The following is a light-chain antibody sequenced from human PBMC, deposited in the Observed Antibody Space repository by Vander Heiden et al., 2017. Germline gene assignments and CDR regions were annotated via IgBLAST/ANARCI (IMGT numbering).Light chain of an antibody. V-gene: IGKV2-30*01. Sequence: SPLSLSVTLGQSASIPCRSSQLLVFSDGCTYLNWFHQRPGQSPRRLIYQISTRDSGVPDRFSGTGSGTDFTLKISRVEAEDVGVFYCMQGTHWPWTFGQGTRVEI. CDR1: QLLVFSDGCTY. CDR3: MQGTHWPWT. J-gene: IGKJ1*01. CDR2: QIS.